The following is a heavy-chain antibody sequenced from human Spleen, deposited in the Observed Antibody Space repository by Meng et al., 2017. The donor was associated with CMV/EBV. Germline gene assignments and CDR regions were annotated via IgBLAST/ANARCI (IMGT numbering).Heavy chain of an antibody. CDR1: GFTLRSYE. D-gene: IGHD2-2*01. CDR2: ISSSASTR. J-gene: IGHJ4*02. Sequence: GESLKISCSASGFTLRSYEMNWFRQAPGKGLEWVSYISSSASTRYYADSVRGRFTISRDTAKNSLYLQMNSLRAEDTAVYYCARDPRVKSYVVVPAASDYWGQGTMVTVSS. V-gene: IGHV3-48*03. CDR3: ARDPRVKSYVVVPAASDY.